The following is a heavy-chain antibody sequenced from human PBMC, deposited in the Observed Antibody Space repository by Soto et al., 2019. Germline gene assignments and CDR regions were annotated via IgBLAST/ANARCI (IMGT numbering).Heavy chain of an antibody. D-gene: IGHD2-8*01. CDR1: CLTLSRHG. V-gene: IGHV1-18*01. CDR2: ISAYNGDT. J-gene: IGHJ4*02. Sequence: GGPVKGSRQASCLTLSRHGLPLVGQAPGQRLEWMGWISAYNGDTNYAQKFQDRVTLTTDTSTTTAHMELRNLGSDDTAVYYCARSGAYCTSITCLFDSFWGLGTLVTAPQ. CDR3: ARSGAYCTSITCLFDSF.